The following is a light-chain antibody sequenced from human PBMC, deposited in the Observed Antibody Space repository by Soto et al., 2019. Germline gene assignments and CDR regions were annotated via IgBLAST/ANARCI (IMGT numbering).Light chain of an antibody. CDR3: QQYYSWPLT. J-gene: IGKJ5*01. CDR2: GAS. CDR1: QSVTTN. V-gene: IGKV3-15*01. Sequence: EKVMTQSPAPLSVSPGESVTLSCRASQSVTTNLAWYQQKPGQAPRLLIYGASTGATDIPARFSGGGSGTEFTLTISSLQSEDSAVYYCQQYYSWPLTFGQGTRLEIK.